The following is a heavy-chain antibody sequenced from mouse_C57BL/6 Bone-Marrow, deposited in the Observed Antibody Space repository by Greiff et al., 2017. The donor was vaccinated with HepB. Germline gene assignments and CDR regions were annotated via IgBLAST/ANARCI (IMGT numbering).Heavy chain of an antibody. J-gene: IGHJ4*01. CDR2: ISNGGGST. D-gene: IGHD1-1*01. CDR1: GFTFSDYY. Sequence: EVMLVESGGGLVQPGGSLKLSCAASGFTFSDYYMYWVRQTPEKRLEWVAYISNGGGSTYYPDTVKGRFTISRDNAKNTLYLQMSRLKSEDTAMYYCASLITTVVATDYYAMDYWGQGTSVTVSS. CDR3: ASLITTVVATDYYAMDY. V-gene: IGHV5-12*01.